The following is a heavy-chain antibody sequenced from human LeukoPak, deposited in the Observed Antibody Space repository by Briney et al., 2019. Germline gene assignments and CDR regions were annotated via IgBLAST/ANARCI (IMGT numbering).Heavy chain of an antibody. J-gene: IGHJ4*02. CDR3: ARDHPYSSSSLPDY. V-gene: IGHV3-30-3*01. CDR2: ISYDGSNK. Sequence: PGRSLRLSCAASGFTFSNYAMHWVRQAPGKGLEWVAVISYDGSNKYYADSVKGRFTISRDDSKNTLFLQMNSLRAEDTAVYYCARDHPYSSSSLPDYWGQGTLVTVSS. D-gene: IGHD6-6*01. CDR1: GFTFSNYA.